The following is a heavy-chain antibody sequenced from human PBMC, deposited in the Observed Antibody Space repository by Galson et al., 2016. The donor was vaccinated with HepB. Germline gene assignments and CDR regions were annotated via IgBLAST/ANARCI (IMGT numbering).Heavy chain of an antibody. CDR1: GYNFTNNW. CDR3: ASEGPYYSDSSAYYWVN. Sequence: QSGAEVKKPGESLKISCKGSGYNFTNNWIGWVRQMPGKGLEWMGIIYPGDSETRYSPSFQGQVTISADKSINTAYLQWSSLKASDIAMYFCASEGPYYSDSSAYYWVNWGQGTLVTVSS. D-gene: IGHD3-22*01. V-gene: IGHV5-51*01. CDR2: IYPGDSET. J-gene: IGHJ4*02.